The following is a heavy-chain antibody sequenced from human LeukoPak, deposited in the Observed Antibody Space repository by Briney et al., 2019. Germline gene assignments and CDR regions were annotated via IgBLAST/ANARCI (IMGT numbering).Heavy chain of an antibody. V-gene: IGHV3-11*04. CDR3: ARVKYSGSYPHDY. CDR1: GFTFSDYY. D-gene: IGHD1-26*01. CDR2: ISSSGSTI. J-gene: IGHJ4*02. Sequence: GGSLRLSCAASGFTFSDYYMSWIRQAPGKGLEWVSYISSSGSTIYYADSVKGRFTISRDNAKNSLYLQMNSLRAEDTAVYFCARVKYSGSYPHDYWGQGTLVTVSS.